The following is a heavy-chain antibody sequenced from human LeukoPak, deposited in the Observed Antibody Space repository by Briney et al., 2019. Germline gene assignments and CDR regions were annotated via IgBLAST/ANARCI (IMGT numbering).Heavy chain of an antibody. CDR1: GFTFSSFA. CDR3: AKDLPDYGDYIEGY. V-gene: IGHV3-23*01. D-gene: IGHD4-17*01. CDR2: ISGSGGTT. Sequence: PGGSLRLSCVASGFTFSSFAMSWVRQAPGKGLEWVSTISGSGGTTNYADSVKGRFTFSRDNSRNMVHPQMNSLRAEDTAVYYCAKDLPDYGDYIEGYWGQGTLVTVSS. J-gene: IGHJ4*02.